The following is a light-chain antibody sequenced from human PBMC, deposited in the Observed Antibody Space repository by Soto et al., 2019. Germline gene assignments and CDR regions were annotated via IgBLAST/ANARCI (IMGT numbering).Light chain of an antibody. Sequence: QSALTQPPSASGSPGQSVTISCTGTSNDVGGYNYVSWYQQHPGKAPKLMIYEVSKRPSGVPDRFSGSKSGNTASLTVSGLQAEDEADYYCSSYAGSNKKVVFGGGTKLTVL. J-gene: IGLJ2*01. CDR2: EVS. CDR1: SNDVGGYNY. CDR3: SSYAGSNKKVV. V-gene: IGLV2-8*01.